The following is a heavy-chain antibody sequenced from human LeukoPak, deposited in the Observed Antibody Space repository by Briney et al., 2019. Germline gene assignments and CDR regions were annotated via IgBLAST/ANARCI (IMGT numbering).Heavy chain of an antibody. CDR2: ISYDGSDK. J-gene: IGHJ4*02. CDR1: GFTFSTYR. CDR3: ARDSYGDYYFDY. V-gene: IGHV3-30*03. D-gene: IGHD4-17*01. Sequence: PGGSLRLSCAASGFTFSTYRMHWVRQAPGRGLEWVALISYDGSDKYYAESVKGRLSISRDNSKNTLFLQMNSLRADDTAVYYCARDSYGDYYFDYWGRGTLVTVSS.